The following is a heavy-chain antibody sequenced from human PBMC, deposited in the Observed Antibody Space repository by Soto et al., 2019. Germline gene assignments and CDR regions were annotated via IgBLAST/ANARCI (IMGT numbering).Heavy chain of an antibody. J-gene: IGHJ5*02. CDR3: TTTDPSYAGWFDP. D-gene: IGHD2-2*01. V-gene: IGHV3-15*01. Sequence: GGSLRLSCAASGFTFSNAWMSWVRQAPGKGLEWVGRIKSKTDGGTTDYAAPVKGRFTISRDDSKNTLYLQMNSLKTEDTAVYYCTTTDPSYAGWFDPWGQGTLVTVSS. CDR2: IKSKTDGGTT. CDR1: GFTFSNAW.